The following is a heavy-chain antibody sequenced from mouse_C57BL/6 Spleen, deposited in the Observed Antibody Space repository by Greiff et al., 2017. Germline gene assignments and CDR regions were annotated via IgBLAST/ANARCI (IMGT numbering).Heavy chain of an antibody. D-gene: IGHD3-1*01. Sequence: EVQLQQSVAELVRPGASVKLSCTASGFNIKNTYMPWVKQRPEQGLEWIGRIDPANGNTKYAPKFQGKATITADTSSNTAYLQLSSLTSEDTAIYYCARRGLGWEGGFAYWGRGTLVTVSA. CDR3: ARRGLGWEGGFAY. J-gene: IGHJ3*01. CDR1: GFNIKNTY. V-gene: IGHV14-3*01. CDR2: IDPANGNT.